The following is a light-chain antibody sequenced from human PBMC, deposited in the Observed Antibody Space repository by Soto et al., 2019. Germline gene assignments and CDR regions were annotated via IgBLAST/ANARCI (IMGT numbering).Light chain of an antibody. J-gene: IGKJ1*01. V-gene: IGKV1-39*01. CDR3: QQTLSFPPT. CDR2: AAS. CDR1: QSISTY. Sequence: DIQMTQSPSSLSASVGDIVTITCRASQSISTYLSWYQQKPGKAPKVLIYAASSLHSGVPPRFSGSGSGTDFTLTISSLQPEDFATYYCQQTLSFPPTFGQGTKVDIK.